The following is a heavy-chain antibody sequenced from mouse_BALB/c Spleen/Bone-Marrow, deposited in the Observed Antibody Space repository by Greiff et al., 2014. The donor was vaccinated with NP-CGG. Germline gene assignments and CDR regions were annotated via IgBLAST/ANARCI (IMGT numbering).Heavy chain of an antibody. CDR3: ARWYRDPHFAMDY. Sequence: VQLQQSGAELVRPGSSVKISCKASGYAFSSHWMNWVKQRPGQGLEWIGQIYPGDGDTNYNGNFKDKATLTVDRSSSTAFMQLSSLTSEDSAVYFCARWYRDPHFAMDYWGPGTSVTVSS. CDR2: IYPGDGDT. J-gene: IGHJ4*01. D-gene: IGHD2-14*01. V-gene: IGHV1-80*01. CDR1: GYAFSSHW.